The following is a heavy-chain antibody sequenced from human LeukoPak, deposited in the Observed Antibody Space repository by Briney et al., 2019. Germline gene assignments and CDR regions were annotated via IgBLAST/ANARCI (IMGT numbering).Heavy chain of an antibody. D-gene: IGHD2-8*02. Sequence: ASVKVSCKASGYTFTSYGISWVRQAPGQGLEWMGCISAYNGNTNYAQKLQGRVTMTTDTSTSTAYMELRSLRSDDTAVYYCARDGGVVVLDAFDIWGQGTMVTVSS. J-gene: IGHJ3*02. V-gene: IGHV1-18*01. CDR1: GYTFTSYG. CDR3: ARDGGVVVLDAFDI. CDR2: ISAYNGNT.